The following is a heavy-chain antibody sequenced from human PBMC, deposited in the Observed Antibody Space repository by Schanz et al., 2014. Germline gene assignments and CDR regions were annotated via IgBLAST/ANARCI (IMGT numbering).Heavy chain of an antibody. V-gene: IGHV1-18*01. CDR2: INPANGNT. Sequence: QVQLVQSGVEVKRPGASVRVSCKASGYSFTDYAIHWVRQAPEQGLEWMGWINPANGNTHYSPRLNGRVSISSDTAASTVYLHFSSLKSDDTAVYYCARDLIAAAESWFDPWGQGTPITVSS. J-gene: IGHJ5*02. D-gene: IGHD6-13*01. CDR1: GYSFTDYA. CDR3: ARDLIAAAESWFDP.